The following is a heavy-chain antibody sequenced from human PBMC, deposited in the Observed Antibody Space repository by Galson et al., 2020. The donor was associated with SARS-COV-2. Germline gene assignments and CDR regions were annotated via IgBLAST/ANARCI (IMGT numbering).Heavy chain of an antibody. Sequence: SETLSLTCTVSGGSISSGGYYWSWIRQHPGKGLEWIGYIYYSGSTYYNPSLKSRVTISVDTSKNQFSLKLSSVTAADTAVYYCARVPAYSGYWSCDYWGQGTLVTVSS. J-gene: IGHJ4*02. D-gene: IGHD5-12*01. CDR3: ARVPAYSGYWSCDY. CDR1: GGSISSGGYY. CDR2: IYYSGST. V-gene: IGHV4-31*03.